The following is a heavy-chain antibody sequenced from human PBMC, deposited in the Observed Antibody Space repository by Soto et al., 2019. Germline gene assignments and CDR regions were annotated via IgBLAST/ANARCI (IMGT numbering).Heavy chain of an antibody. J-gene: IGHJ5*02. D-gene: IGHD2-8*01. CDR1: GGKIIGYS. Sequence: SVTMCVTWVVVGGKIIGYSGSWISKNTGKGLQWIGQINHSGSANYNPSLKSRVTISVHTSNSQFSLELSSVTAADTAVYYCARGSYCTNGVCLPSFDHWGQGTLVTVSS. CDR2: INHSGSA. V-gene: IGHV4-34*01. CDR3: ARGSYCTNGVCLPSFDH.